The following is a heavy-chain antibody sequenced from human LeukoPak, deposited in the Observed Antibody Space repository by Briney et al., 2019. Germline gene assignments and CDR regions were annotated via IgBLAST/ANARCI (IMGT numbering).Heavy chain of an antibody. V-gene: IGHV4-59*01. CDR2: IYYSGST. J-gene: IGHJ3*02. CDR1: GVSISSYY. Sequence: SETLSLTCTVSGVSISSYYWSWVRQPPGKGLEWIGYIYYSGSTNYNPSLKSRVTISVDTSKNQFSLKLSSVTAADTAVYYCAREIGYSYGSTDAFDIWGQGTMVTVSS. D-gene: IGHD5-18*01. CDR3: AREIGYSYGSTDAFDI.